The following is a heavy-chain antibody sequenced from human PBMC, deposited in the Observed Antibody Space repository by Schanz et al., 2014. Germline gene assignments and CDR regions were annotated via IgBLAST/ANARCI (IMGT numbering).Heavy chain of an antibody. V-gene: IGHV1-8*01. CDR2: MNPTTGNR. J-gene: IGHJ4*02. CDR1: GYIFGSHG. D-gene: IGHD2-2*01. Sequence: QLMQSGSEVRKPGASVKVSCKASGYIFGSHGMTWVRQAPGQGLEWMGWMNPTTGNRGYAQNFQGRLTVTRDTSTSTVNMELSSLRSEDTAVYYCARGGFFDSTSFDSWGQGTLVTVSS. CDR3: ARGGFFDSTSFDS.